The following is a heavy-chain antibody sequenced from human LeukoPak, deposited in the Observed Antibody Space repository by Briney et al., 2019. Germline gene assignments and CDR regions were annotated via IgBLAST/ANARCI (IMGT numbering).Heavy chain of an antibody. CDR2: IYTSGST. V-gene: IGHV4-61*02. D-gene: IGHD4-17*01. CDR3: ARDSSYGALDY. Sequence: PSETLSLTCTVSGGSISSGSYYWSWIRQPAGKGLEWIGRIYTSGSTNYNPSLKSRVTISVDTSKNQFSLKLSSVTAADTAVYYCARDSSYGALDYWGQGTLVTVSS. CDR1: GGSISSGSYY. J-gene: IGHJ4*02.